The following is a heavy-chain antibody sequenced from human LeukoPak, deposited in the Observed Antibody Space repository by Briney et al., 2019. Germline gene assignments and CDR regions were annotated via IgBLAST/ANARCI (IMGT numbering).Heavy chain of an antibody. CDR1: GFTVSSNY. D-gene: IGHD5-12*01. V-gene: IGHV3-66*02. CDR3: ARVNSLVAGLG. J-gene: IGHJ4*02. Sequence: GASLRLSCATSGFTVSSNYMSWVRQAPGKGLEWVSVIYSGGSTYYADSVKGRFTISRDNSKNTPYLQMNSLRAEDTAVYYCARVNSLVAGLGWGQGTLVTVSS. CDR2: IYSGGST.